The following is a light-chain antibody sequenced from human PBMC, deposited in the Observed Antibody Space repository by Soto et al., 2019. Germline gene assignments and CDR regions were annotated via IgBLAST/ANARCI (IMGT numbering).Light chain of an antibody. Sequence: LTQPASVSGSPGQSITISCTGTSSDVGGYNYVSWYQQHPGKAPKLMIYEVSNRPSGVSNRFSGSKSGNTASLTISGLQAEDEADYYCSSYTSRSTNVFGTGTKVTVL. CDR3: SSYTSRSTNV. V-gene: IGLV2-14*01. CDR1: SSDVGGYNY. CDR2: EVS. J-gene: IGLJ1*01.